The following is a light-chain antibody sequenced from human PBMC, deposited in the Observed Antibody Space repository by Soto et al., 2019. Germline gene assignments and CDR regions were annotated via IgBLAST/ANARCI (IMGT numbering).Light chain of an antibody. V-gene: IGKV1-39*01. CDR2: AAS. Sequence: DLQMTQSPSSLSASVGDRVTITCLASQNIRYFLNWYQQRPGKAPNLLIYAASNLQSGVPSRFSGSGSGTEFTLTISSLQLEDFAAYYCQQTYSTPFTFGPGTKVDI. CDR3: QQTYSTPFT. J-gene: IGKJ3*01. CDR1: QNIRYF.